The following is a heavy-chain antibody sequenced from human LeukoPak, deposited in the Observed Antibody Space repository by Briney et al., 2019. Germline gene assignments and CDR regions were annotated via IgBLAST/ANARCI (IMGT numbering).Heavy chain of an antibody. D-gene: IGHD3-10*01. J-gene: IGHJ4*02. CDR1: GYSFSSYW. V-gene: IGHV5-51*01. CDR3: ARHVPLPQGND. Sequence: GESLKISCKGPGYSFSSYWIGWVRQMPGKGLEWMGIIYPGDSDTRYSPSFQGQVTVSADKSISTAYLQWSSLKASDSAMYYCARHVPLPQGNDWGQGTLVTVSS. CDR2: IYPGDSDT.